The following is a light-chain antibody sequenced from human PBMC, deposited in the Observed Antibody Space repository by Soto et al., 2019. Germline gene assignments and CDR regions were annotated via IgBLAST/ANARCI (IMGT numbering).Light chain of an antibody. Sequence: EIVLTQSPGTLSLSPGERATLSCRASQSVTGSHLAWYQQQTGQAPRLLMYGASSRATGIPVRFSGSGSGTDFTLTISRLEPEDFAVYYCQQYGSAPWTFGQGTKVDIK. CDR1: QSVTGSH. CDR3: QQYGSAPWT. CDR2: GAS. J-gene: IGKJ1*01. V-gene: IGKV3-20*01.